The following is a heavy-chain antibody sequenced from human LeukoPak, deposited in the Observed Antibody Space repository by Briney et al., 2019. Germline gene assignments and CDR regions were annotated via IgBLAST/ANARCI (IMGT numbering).Heavy chain of an antibody. CDR1: GFTFSSSA. D-gene: IGHD3-3*01. V-gene: IGHV3-30-3*01. CDR3: ARNTYYDFWSGTDVYYYYGMDV. J-gene: IGHJ6*02. Sequence: GGSLRLSCAASGFTFSSSAMAWVRQAPGKGLEWVAVISYDGSNKYYADSVKGRFTISRDNSKNTLYLQMNSLRAEDTAVYYCARNTYYDFWSGTDVYYYYGMDVWGQGTTVTVSS. CDR2: ISYDGSNK.